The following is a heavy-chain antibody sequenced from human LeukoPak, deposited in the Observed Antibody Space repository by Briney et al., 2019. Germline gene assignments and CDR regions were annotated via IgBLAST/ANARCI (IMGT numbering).Heavy chain of an antibody. J-gene: IGHJ5*02. D-gene: IGHD3-10*01. CDR1: GFTFSNFW. CDR2: IKVDGSEK. V-gene: IGHV3-7*03. CDR3: ARDTNYYGSGSYYIGNWFDP. Sequence: GGSLRLSCAASGFTFSNFWMSWVRQAPGKGLEWVANIKVDGSEKYYVDSVKGRFTISRDNAENSLYLQMNSLRAEDTAVYYCARDTNYYGSGSYYIGNWFDPWGQGTLVTVSS.